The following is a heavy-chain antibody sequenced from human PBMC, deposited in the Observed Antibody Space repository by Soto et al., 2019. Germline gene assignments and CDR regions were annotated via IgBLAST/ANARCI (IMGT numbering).Heavy chain of an antibody. CDR3: GGGGGPPLGYVGSPGGPWGY. Sequence: QVQLVQSGAEVKKPGASVKVSCKASGYTFTSYAMHWVRQAPGQRLEWMGWINAGNGNTKYSQKFQGRVTITRDTSGSTAYWGWAGWESEDTVGYYWGGGGGPPLGYVGSPGGPWGYWGRGPLVTVS. D-gene: IGHD3-9*01. J-gene: IGHJ4*02. CDR1: GYTFTSYA. CDR2: INAGNGNT. V-gene: IGHV1-3*01.